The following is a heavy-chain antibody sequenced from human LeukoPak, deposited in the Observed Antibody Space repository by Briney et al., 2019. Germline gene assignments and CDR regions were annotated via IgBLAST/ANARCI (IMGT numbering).Heavy chain of an antibody. Sequence: SETLSLTCTVSGGSISSRSSYWSWIRQPADKGLEWIGRIYTSGSTNYNPSLKSRVTISLDTSKNHFSLKLNSVTAADTAVHYCARGDSGYYSDAFDLWGRGTMVTVSS. CDR3: ARGDSGYYSDAFDL. CDR1: GGSISSRSSY. D-gene: IGHD3-22*01. CDR2: IYTSGST. V-gene: IGHV4-61*02. J-gene: IGHJ3*01.